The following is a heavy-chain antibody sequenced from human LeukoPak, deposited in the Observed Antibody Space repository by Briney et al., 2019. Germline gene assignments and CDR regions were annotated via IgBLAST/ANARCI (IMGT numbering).Heavy chain of an antibody. D-gene: IGHD2-2*01. V-gene: IGHV3-21*01. CDR2: ISSSSSYI. CDR3: ARDRVDIVVVPAAMSYAFAI. CDR1: GFTFNSYS. J-gene: IGHJ3*02. Sequence: GGSLRLSCAASGFTFNSYSMNWVRQAPGKGLEWVSSISSSSSYIYYADSVKGRFTISRDNAKNSLYLQMNSLRAEDTAVYYCARDRVDIVVVPAAMSYAFAIWGQGTMVTVSS.